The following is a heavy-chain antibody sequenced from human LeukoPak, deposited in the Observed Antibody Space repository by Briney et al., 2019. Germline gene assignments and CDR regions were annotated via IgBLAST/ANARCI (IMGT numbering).Heavy chain of an antibody. CDR2: ISSSSSTI. V-gene: IGHV3-48*04. Sequence: GVLRLSCAASGFTFSSYSMNWVRQAPGKGLEWVSYISSSSSTIYYADSVKGRFTISRDNAKNSLYLQMNSLRAEDTAVYYCARDLATVTTYAFDIWGQGTMVTVSS. D-gene: IGHD4-17*01. CDR1: GFTFSSYS. CDR3: ARDLATVTTYAFDI. J-gene: IGHJ3*02.